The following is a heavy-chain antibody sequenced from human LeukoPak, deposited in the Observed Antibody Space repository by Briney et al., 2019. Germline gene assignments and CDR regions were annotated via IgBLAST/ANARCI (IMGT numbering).Heavy chain of an antibody. J-gene: IGHJ4*02. V-gene: IGHV1-2*02. CDR1: GYTFTGYF. CDR2: INPNSGDT. Sequence: ASVKVSYKASGYTFTGYFIHWVRQAPGQGLEWMGWINPNSGDTNFAQKFQGRVTMTRDTSISTAYMELNRLRSDDTAVYYCASDGSGSYDFYWGQGTLVTVSS. CDR3: ASDGSGSYDFY. D-gene: IGHD3-10*01.